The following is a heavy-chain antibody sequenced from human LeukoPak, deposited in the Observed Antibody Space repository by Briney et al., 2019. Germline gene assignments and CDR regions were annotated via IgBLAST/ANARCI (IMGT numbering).Heavy chain of an antibody. V-gene: IGHV1-8*01. CDR1: GYTFTSYD. J-gene: IGHJ6*02. Sequence: ASVKVSCKASGYTFTSYDINWVRQATGQGLEWMGWMNPNSGNTGYAQKFQGRVTMTRNTSISTAYMELSSLRSEDTAVYYCARDVFLCDCSGGSCYCNYYYYYGMDVWGQGTTVTVSS. CDR2: MNPNSGNT. D-gene: IGHD2-15*01. CDR3: ARDVFLCDCSGGSCYCNYYYYYGMDV.